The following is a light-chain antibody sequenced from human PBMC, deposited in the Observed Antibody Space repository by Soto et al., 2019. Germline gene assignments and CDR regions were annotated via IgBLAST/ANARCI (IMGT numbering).Light chain of an antibody. CDR1: QSVSSSY. CDR3: QHYGTSPTWT. J-gene: IGKJ1*01. V-gene: IGKV3-20*01. CDR2: GAS. Sequence: EIVLTQSPGSLWLSPGERATVSCRASQSVSSSYLAWYQQRPGQAPRVLIYGASSRATGIPDRFSGSGSGTDFTLTISRLEPEDFAVYYCQHYGTSPTWTFGQGTKVEI.